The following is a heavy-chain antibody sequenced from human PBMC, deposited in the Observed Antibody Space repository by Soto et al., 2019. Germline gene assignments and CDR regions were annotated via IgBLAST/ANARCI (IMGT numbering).Heavy chain of an antibody. CDR1: GGYISSSSYY. CDR3: ARDRGDYLYYYYGMDV. V-gene: IGHV4-39*07. D-gene: IGHD3-10*01. Sequence: SETLSLTCTVSGGYISSSSYYWVWIRQPPGKGLEWIGIIYYSGSTNYNPSLKSRVTISVDTSKNQFSLKLSSVTAADTAVYYCARDRGDYLYYYYGMDVWGQGTTVTVSS. J-gene: IGHJ6*02. CDR2: IYYSGST.